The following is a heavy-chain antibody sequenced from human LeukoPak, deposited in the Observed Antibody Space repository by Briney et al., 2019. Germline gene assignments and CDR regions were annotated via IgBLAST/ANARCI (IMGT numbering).Heavy chain of an antibody. V-gene: IGHV4-30-2*01. CDR2: IFHTGST. CDR3: ARELWFANAPGSWLDP. D-gene: IGHD3-10*01. J-gene: IGHJ5*02. CDR1: GDSISSGANS. Sequence: SQTLSLTCVVSGDSISSGANSWSWIRQPPGKGLEWIGYIFHTGSTFYNPSLKSRLTISVDNSKNQFSLRLSSVTAADTAVYYCARELWFANAPGSWLDPWGQGTLVTVSS.